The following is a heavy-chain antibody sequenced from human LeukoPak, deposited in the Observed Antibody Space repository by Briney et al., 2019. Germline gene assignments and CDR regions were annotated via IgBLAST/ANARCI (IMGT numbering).Heavy chain of an antibody. CDR2: IDWDDDK. J-gene: IGHJ4*02. Sequence: ESGPTLVNPTQTLTLTCTVPGFSLSTSGMCVSWIRQPPGKALEWLARIDWDDDKYYSTSLETRLTISKDTSKNQVVLTMTNMDPVDTATYYCARMPVYYDSSGYPDYWGQGTLVTVSS. V-gene: IGHV2-70*11. CDR3: ARMPVYYDSSGYPDY. CDR1: GFSLSTSGMC. D-gene: IGHD3-22*01.